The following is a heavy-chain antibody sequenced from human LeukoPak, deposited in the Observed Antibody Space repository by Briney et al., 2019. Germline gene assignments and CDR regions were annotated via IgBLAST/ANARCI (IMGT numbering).Heavy chain of an antibody. J-gene: IGHJ5*02. CDR1: GGSISSGSYC. D-gene: IGHD2-2*01. CDR2: IHTSGNT. Sequence: PSQTLSLTCTVPGGSISSGSYCWSWIRQPAGKGLEWIAHIHTSGNTNYNSSLKSRFTISVDTSKNQFSLKLSSVTAADTAVYYCARHFHLWAAAKNWFDPWGQGTLVTVSS. V-gene: IGHV4-61*09. CDR3: ARHFHLWAAAKNWFDP.